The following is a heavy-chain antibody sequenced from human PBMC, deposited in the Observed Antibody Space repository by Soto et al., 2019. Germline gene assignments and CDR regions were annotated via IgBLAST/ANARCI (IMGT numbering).Heavy chain of an antibody. J-gene: IGHJ5*02. CDR1: GYTFTSYA. V-gene: IGHV1-3*01. CDR3: ARDRVRSCNSAACWFDP. Sequence: QVQLVQSGAEVKKPGASVKVSCKASGYTFTSYAMHWVRQAPGQRLEWMGWVNAGNGNTKYSQKFQGRVTITRDTSASTAYMELSSLRSEDTAVYYCARDRVRSCNSAACWFDPWGQGTLVTVSS. D-gene: IGHD4-4*01. CDR2: VNAGNGNT.